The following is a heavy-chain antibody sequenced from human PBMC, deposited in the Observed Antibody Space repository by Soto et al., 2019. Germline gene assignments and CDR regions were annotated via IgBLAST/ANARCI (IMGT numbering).Heavy chain of an antibody. D-gene: IGHD6-19*01. CDR3: AKDLHSSGYYYYGMDV. J-gene: IGHJ6*02. Sequence: GGSLRLSCAASGFTFSSYGMHWVRQAPGKGLEWVAVISYDGSNKYYADSVKGRFTISRDNSKNTLYLQMNSLRAEDTAVYYCAKDLHSSGYYYYGMDVWGQGTTVTVSS. V-gene: IGHV3-30*18. CDR1: GFTFSSYG. CDR2: ISYDGSNK.